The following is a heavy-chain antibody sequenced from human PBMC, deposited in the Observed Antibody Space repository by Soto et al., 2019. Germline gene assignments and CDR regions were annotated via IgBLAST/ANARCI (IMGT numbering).Heavy chain of an antibody. Sequence: QLQLVQSGAEVREPGSSVNVSRKASGGTFSSYTVIWVRQAPGQGLEWMGGITPTLNIAKYAEKFQGRVTITADESTSTVNMHLSSRRSEGTAVYFCARGYYSGSNPSSFDYWGQGTLVAISS. CDR3: ARGYYSGSNPSSFDY. J-gene: IGHJ4*02. V-gene: IGHV1-69*01. CDR2: ITPTLNIA. CDR1: GGTFSSYT. D-gene: IGHD1-26*01.